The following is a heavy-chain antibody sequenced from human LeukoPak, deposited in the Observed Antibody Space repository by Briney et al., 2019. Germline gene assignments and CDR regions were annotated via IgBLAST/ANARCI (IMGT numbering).Heavy chain of an antibody. CDR3: AVQGSGFHNAPAGDFDY. CDR1: GGSISSYY. CDR2: IYTSGST. Sequence: TSETLSLTCTVSGGSISSYYWSWIRQPAGKGLEWIGRIYTSGSTNYNPSLKSRVTMSVDTSKNQFSLRLSSVTAADTAVYYCAVQGSGFHNAPAGDFDYWGQGTLVTVSS. J-gene: IGHJ4*02. D-gene: IGHD3-10*01. V-gene: IGHV4-4*07.